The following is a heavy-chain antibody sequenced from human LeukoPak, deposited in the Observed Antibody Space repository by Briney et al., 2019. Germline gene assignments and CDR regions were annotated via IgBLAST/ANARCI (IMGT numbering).Heavy chain of an antibody. CDR2: ISDSGST. CDR1: GDSISSSPYY. CDR3: ARLKGSGTYYLRGVGRIDY. V-gene: IGHV4-39*01. D-gene: IGHD3-10*01. Sequence: SETLSLTCTVSGDSISSSPYYWGWIRQPPGKGLEWIGSISDSGSTYYNPSLKSRLTIFVDTSKNQFSLKLGSVTAADTAIYYCARLKGSGTYYLRGVGRIDYWGQGAPVTVSS. J-gene: IGHJ4*02.